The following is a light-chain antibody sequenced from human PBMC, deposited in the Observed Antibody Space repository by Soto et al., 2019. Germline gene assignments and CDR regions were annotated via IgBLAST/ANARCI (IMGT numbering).Light chain of an antibody. J-gene: IGKJ2*01. CDR3: QQYENLPPYT. Sequence: DIQMTQSPSSLSASVGDRVTITCQASRDISAYLNWYQQKPGKPPKLLVYDASNLQTGVPSRFSGSGSGTHFTFTISSMQPEDIATYYCQQYENLPPYTFGQGTKLEIK. V-gene: IGKV1-33*01. CDR2: DAS. CDR1: RDISAY.